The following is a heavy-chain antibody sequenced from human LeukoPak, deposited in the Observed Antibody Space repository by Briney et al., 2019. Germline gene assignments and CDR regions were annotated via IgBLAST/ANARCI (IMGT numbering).Heavy chain of an antibody. CDR3: AKGSELWFGELLCAFDI. D-gene: IGHD3-10*01. CDR1: GLIVTSNY. J-gene: IGHJ3*02. Sequence: GGSLRLSCAGSGLIVTSNYMTWVRQAPGKGLEWVSVIYSGGSTYYADSVKGRFTISRDNSKNTLYLQMNSLRAEDTAVYYCAKGSELWFGELLCAFDIWGQGTKVTVSS. CDR2: IYSGGST. V-gene: IGHV3-66*01.